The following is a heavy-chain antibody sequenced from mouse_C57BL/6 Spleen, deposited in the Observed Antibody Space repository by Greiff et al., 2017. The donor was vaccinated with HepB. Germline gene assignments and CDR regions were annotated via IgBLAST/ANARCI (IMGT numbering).Heavy chain of an antibody. CDR1: GYTFTSYC. D-gene: IGHD1-1*01. CDR2: IYPRSGHT. Sequence: QVQLKESGAELARPGASVKLSCTASGYTFTSYCIRWVKQSTGQGLEWIGEIYPRSGHTYYNEKFKGKATLTADKSSSTAYLQLRSLTSEDSAVYFCARSYGSSYGYFDVWGTGTTVTVSS. V-gene: IGHV1-81*01. J-gene: IGHJ1*03. CDR3: ARSYGSSYGYFDV.